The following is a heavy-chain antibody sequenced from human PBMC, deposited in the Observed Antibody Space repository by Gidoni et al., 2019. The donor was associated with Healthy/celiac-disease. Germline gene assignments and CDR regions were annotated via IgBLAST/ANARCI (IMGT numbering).Heavy chain of an antibody. CDR2: IKSKTDGGTT. CDR1: GFTFSNAW. V-gene: IGHV3-15*07. CDR3: TTQLAMLTYDYIWGRHFDY. Sequence: EVQLVESGGGLVKPGGSLRLSWSASGFTFSNAWMNWVRQAPGKGLEWVGRIKSKTDGGTTDYAAPVKGRFTISRDDSKNTLYLQMNSLKTEDTAVYYCTTQLAMLTYDYIWGRHFDYWGQGTLVTVSS. J-gene: IGHJ4*02. D-gene: IGHD3-16*01.